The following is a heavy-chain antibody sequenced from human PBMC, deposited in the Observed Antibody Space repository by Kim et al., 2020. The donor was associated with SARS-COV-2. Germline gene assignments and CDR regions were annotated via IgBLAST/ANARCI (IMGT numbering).Heavy chain of an antibody. D-gene: IGHD4-17*01. CDR3: ASTTVLGY. J-gene: IGHJ4*02. Sequence: SETLSLTCAVYGGSFSGYYWSWIRQPPGKGLEWIGEINHSGSTNYNPSLKSRVTISVDTSKNQFSLKLSSVTAADTAVYYCASTTVLGYWGQGTLATVSS. CDR1: GGSFSGYY. CDR2: INHSGST. V-gene: IGHV4-34*01.